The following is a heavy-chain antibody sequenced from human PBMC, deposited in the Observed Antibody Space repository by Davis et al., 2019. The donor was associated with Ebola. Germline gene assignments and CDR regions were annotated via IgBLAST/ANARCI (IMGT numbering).Heavy chain of an antibody. CDR1: GGSFSGYY. V-gene: IGHV4-34*01. CDR2: INHSGST. J-gene: IGHJ5*02. D-gene: IGHD6-6*01. Sequence: MPSETLSLTCAVYGGSFSGYYWSWIRQPPGKGLEWIGEINHSGSTNYNPSLKSRVTISVDTSKNQFSLKLSSVTAADTAVYYCARPRQLVWFDPWGQGTLVTVSS. CDR3: ARPRQLVWFDP.